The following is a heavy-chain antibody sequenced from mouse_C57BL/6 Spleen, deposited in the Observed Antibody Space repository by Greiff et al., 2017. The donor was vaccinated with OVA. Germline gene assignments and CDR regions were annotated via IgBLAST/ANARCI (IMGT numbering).Heavy chain of an antibody. Sequence: VQLQQSGTVLARPGASVKMSCKTSGYTFTSYWMHWVKQRPGQGLEWIGAIYPGNSDTSYNQKFKGKAKLTAVTSASTAYMELSSLTNEDSAVYYCTRGSPITTVVATDYFDYWGQGTTLTVSS. V-gene: IGHV1-5*01. CDR3: TRGSPITTVVATDYFDY. D-gene: IGHD1-1*01. CDR1: GYTFTSYW. CDR2: IYPGNSDT. J-gene: IGHJ2*01.